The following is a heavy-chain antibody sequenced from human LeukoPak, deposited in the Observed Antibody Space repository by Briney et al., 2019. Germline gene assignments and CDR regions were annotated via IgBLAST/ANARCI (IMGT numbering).Heavy chain of an antibody. J-gene: IGHJ6*03. D-gene: IGHD3-9*01. CDR3: ARGDYDILGYMDV. Sequence: PGGSLRLSCAASGFTFSSYWMNWVRQAPGKGLEWVANIKKDGSDKNYLGSVKGRFTISRDNAKNSLYVQMNSLRVEDTAVYYCARGDYDILGYMDVWGKGTTVTVSS. CDR1: GFTFSSYW. CDR2: IKKDGSDK. V-gene: IGHV3-7*01.